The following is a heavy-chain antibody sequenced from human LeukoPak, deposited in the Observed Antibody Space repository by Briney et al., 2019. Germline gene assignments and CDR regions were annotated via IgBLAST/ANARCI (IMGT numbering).Heavy chain of an antibody. CDR2: INPNSGGT. Sequence: GASVKVSCKASGYTFTGYYLHWVRQAPGQGLEWMAWINPNSGGTSYAQKFRGRVTMARDTSISTAYMELSRLRSDDTAVYYCARGRSDTVAKTTKLFDQWGQGTLVTVSS. J-gene: IGHJ4*02. V-gene: IGHV1-2*02. D-gene: IGHD5-12*01. CDR3: ARGRSDTVAKTTKLFDQ. CDR1: GYTFTGYY.